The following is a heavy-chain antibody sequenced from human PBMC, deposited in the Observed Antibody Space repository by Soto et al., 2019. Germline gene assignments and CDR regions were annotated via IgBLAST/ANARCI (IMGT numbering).Heavy chain of an antibody. CDR3: VRAAGIAAAGSSQGVL. J-gene: IGHJ4*02. CDR1: GFAIRSNA. CDR2: ISFEGSYK. Sequence: QVQLVESGGGMVQPGRSLRLSCEASGFAIRSNAIHWVRQAPGKGLEWVAVISFEGSYKYYADSVKGRFTVSRDNSKNTVSLQMDSLTGEDSALYYCVRAAGIAAAGSSQGVLWGQGTLVTVSS. D-gene: IGHD6-13*01. V-gene: IGHV3-30*04.